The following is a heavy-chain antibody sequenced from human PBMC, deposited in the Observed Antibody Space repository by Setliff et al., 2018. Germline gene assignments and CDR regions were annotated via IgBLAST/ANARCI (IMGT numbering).Heavy chain of an antibody. D-gene: IGHD3-10*01. V-gene: IGHV3-7*01. CDR2: INPDGSEK. Sequence: SLRLSCGASGFTYNNCWVSWVRQAPGKGLEWLASINPDGSEKYYVDSVKGRFITSRDNAKNSLSLQMNSLRNEDTAVYYCFGAGTCSYWGQGTLVTVSS. CDR3: FGAGTCSY. CDR1: GFTYNNCW. J-gene: IGHJ4*02.